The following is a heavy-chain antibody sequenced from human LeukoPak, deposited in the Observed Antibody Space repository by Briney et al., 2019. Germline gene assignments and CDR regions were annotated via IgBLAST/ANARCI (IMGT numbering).Heavy chain of an antibody. V-gene: IGHV3-7*04. D-gene: IGHD5-24*01. CDR2: IKRDGSKK. Sequence: GGSLRLSCVASGFPFSSYWMTWVRQAPGKGLEWVANIKRDGSKKSYVDSVKGRFTISRDNAKNSLYLQMNSLRAEDTAIYYCTRVGYIDEGIDYWGQGTLVTVSS. CDR3: TRVGYIDEGIDY. CDR1: GFPFSSYW. J-gene: IGHJ4*02.